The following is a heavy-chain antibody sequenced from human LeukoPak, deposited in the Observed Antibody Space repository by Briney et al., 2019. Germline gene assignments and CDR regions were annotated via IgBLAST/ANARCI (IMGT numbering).Heavy chain of an antibody. CDR1: GFTFSSYA. Sequence: GRSLRLSCAASGFTFSSYAMHWVRQAPGKGLEWVAFIRYDGSNKYYADTVKGRFTISRDNSKNTLYLQMNSLRTEDTAVYYCAKERISTEGTRNFDYWGQGTLVTVSS. CDR2: IRYDGSNK. D-gene: IGHD6-13*01. V-gene: IGHV3-30*02. J-gene: IGHJ4*02. CDR3: AKERISTEGTRNFDY.